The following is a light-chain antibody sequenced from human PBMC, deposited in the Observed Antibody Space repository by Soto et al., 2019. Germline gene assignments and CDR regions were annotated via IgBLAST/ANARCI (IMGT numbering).Light chain of an antibody. CDR2: DVS. CDR1: SSDVGGYNY. Sequence: QSALTQPASVSGSPGQSITISCTGTSSDVGGYNYVSWYQQHPDKAPQLMIYDVSNRPSGISDRFSGSKSGNTASLTISGLQAEDEADYYCSSYTSTSTPVFGGGTKVTVL. V-gene: IGLV2-14*03. CDR3: SSYTSTSTPV. J-gene: IGLJ2*01.